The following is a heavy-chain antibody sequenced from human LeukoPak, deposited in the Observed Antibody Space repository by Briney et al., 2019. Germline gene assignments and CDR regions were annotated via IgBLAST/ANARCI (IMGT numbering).Heavy chain of an antibody. D-gene: IGHD5-18*01. CDR3: ARGRGYCRGTFDY. Sequence: ASVKVSCKASGYTFTGYYIHWVRQAPGQGLEWMGWINPNSGGTNYAQKFQGRVTMTRDTSISTGYMELSRLRSDDTAVYYCARGRGYCRGTFDYWGQGTLVTVSS. J-gene: IGHJ4*02. CDR1: GYTFTGYY. CDR2: INPNSGGT. V-gene: IGHV1-2*02.